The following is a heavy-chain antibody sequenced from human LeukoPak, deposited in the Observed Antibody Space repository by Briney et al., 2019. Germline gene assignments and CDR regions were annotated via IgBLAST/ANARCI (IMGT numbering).Heavy chain of an antibody. CDR2: ISGSGGST. V-gene: IGHV3-23*01. CDR3: AKAYCGGDCYSAPHDAFDI. CDR1: GFTFSDYG. D-gene: IGHD2-21*01. J-gene: IGHJ3*02. Sequence: GGSLRLSCAVSGFTFSDYGMNWVRQAPGKGLEWVSAISGSGGSTYYADSVKGRFTISRDNSKNTLYLQMNSLRAEDTAVYYCAKAYCGGDCYSAPHDAFDIWGQGTMVTVSS.